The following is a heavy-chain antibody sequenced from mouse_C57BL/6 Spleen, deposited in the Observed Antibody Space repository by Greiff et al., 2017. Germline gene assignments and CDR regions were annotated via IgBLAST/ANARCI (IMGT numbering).Heavy chain of an antibody. CDR3: AINWDEYFDV. CDR1: GYTFTNYW. V-gene: IGHV1-63*01. D-gene: IGHD4-1*01. Sequence: QVQLQQSGAELVRPGTSVKMSCKASGYTFTNYWIGWAKQRPGHGLEWIGDIYPGGGYTNYNEKFKGKATLTADKSSSTAYMQFISLTSEDSAIYYCAINWDEYFDVWGTGTTVTVSS. CDR2: IYPGGGYT. J-gene: IGHJ1*03.